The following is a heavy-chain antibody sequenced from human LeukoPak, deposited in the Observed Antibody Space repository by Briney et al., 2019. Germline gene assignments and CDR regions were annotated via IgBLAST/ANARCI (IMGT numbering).Heavy chain of an antibody. CDR2: ISSSGATR. CDR1: GFAFSVYE. J-gene: IGHJ4*02. V-gene: IGHV3-48*03. Sequence: GGSLRLPCAASGFAFSVYEMYWVRQAPGKGLEWISYISSSGATRYYADSVKGRFTISRDNAYNSLFLQMNSLRAEDTAVYYCATLTVASTFDYWGQGTLVTVSS. D-gene: IGHD6-19*01. CDR3: ATLTVASTFDY.